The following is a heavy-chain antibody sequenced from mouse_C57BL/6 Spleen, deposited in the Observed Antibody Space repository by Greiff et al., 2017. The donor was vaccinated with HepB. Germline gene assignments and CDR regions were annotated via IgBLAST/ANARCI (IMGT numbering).Heavy chain of an antibody. CDR1: GYTFTSYW. Sequence: QVQLQQPGAELVRPGSSVKLSCKASGYTFTSYWMHWVKQRPIQGLEWIGNIDPSDSETHYNQKFKDKATLTVDKSSSTAYMQRSSLTSEDSAVYYCARSHYSNYGYFDVWGTGTTVTVSS. CDR3: ARSHYSNYGYFDV. D-gene: IGHD2-5*01. CDR2: IDPSDSET. J-gene: IGHJ1*03. V-gene: IGHV1-52*01.